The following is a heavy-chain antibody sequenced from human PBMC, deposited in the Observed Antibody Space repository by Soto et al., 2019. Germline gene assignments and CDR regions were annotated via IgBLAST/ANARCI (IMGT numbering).Heavy chain of an antibody. D-gene: IGHD2-21*01. Sequence: LRLSCTASEVPFSAYSMHWVRQAPGKRPEWVAFISHDGRQTFYSDSVKGRFTISRDNSRNMVFLHMSSVTVEDTAIYYCAGDGVPTSTFRYYFFLFWCQGNLVTV. J-gene: IGHJ4*02. V-gene: IGHV3-30*04. CDR3: AGDGVPTSTFRYYFFLF. CDR2: ISHDGRQT. CDR1: EVPFSAYS.